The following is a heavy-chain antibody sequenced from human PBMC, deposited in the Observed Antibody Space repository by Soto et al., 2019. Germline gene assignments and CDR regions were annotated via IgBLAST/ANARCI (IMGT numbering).Heavy chain of an antibody. CDR3: ARGEYNSGRYDN. J-gene: IGHJ4*02. V-gene: IGHV3-53*01. Sequence: GGSLRLSCAASGFTVSRNYMSWVRQAPGKGLEWVSVIYSGGSISYADSVKGRFTISRDNSKNTLYLQMNSLRVEDTAVYYCARGEYNSGRYDNWGQGTLVTVSS. CDR2: IYSGGSI. D-gene: IGHD5-12*01. CDR1: GFTVSRNY.